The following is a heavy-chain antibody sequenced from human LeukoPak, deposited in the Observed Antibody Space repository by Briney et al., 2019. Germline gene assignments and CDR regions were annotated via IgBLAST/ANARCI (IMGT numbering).Heavy chain of an antibody. CDR2: IYYSGST. D-gene: IGHD3-10*01. Sequence: SETLSLTCTVSGGSISSSNYYWGWIRQPPGKGLEWIGSIYYSGSTYYNPSLKSRVTISVDTSKNQFSLKLSSVTAADTAVYYCARSRPLLLWFGLIDYWGQGTLVTVSS. CDR3: ARSRPLLLWFGLIDY. CDR1: GGSISSSNYY. J-gene: IGHJ4*02. V-gene: IGHV4-39*01.